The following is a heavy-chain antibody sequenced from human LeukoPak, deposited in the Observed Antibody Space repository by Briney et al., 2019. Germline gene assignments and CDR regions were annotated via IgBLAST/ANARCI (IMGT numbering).Heavy chain of an antibody. D-gene: IGHD1-7*01. CDR2: ISGSGGST. CDR1: GFTFSSYA. J-gene: IGHJ6*03. CDR3: AKHPVELRYYYMDV. Sequence: GGCLRLSSAASGFTFSSYAMSTVREAPGKGLWWVSAISGSGGSTYYAGSVKGRFTISRYNSKNSLYLQMNSVGAEDMAVYYCAKHPVELRYYYMDVWGKGTTVTVSS. V-gene: IGHV3-23*01.